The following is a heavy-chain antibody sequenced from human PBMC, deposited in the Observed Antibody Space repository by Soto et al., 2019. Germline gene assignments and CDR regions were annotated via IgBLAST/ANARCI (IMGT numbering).Heavy chain of an antibody. CDR3: ARAYYYDTNDNYRRALFDY. D-gene: IGHD3-22*01. CDR2: IYWDDDK. V-gene: IGHV2-5*02. J-gene: IGHJ4*02. CDR1: GFSLSTSGVG. Sequence: AGPTLVNPTQTLTLTCTFSGFSLSTSGVGVGWIRQPPGKALEWLGFIYWDDDKRYSPSLKSRLTITKETSKNQVVLSMTNIDPVDTATYFCARAYYYDTNDNYRRALFDYWGQGTLVTVSS.